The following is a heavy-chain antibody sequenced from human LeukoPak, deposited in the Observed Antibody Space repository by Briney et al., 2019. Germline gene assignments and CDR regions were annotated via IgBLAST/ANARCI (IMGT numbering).Heavy chain of an antibody. D-gene: IGHD3-22*01. CDR1: GYSFTSYW. Sequence: GESLKISCKGSGYSFTSYWIGWVRQMPGKGLEWMGIIYPGDSDTRYSPSFQGQVTISADKSISTAYLQWSSLKASDTAMYYCARLTYDSSGYWVEPSRTFAEYFQHWGQGTLVTVSS. J-gene: IGHJ1*01. CDR2: IYPGDSDT. V-gene: IGHV5-51*01. CDR3: ARLTYDSSGYWVEPSRTFAEYFQH.